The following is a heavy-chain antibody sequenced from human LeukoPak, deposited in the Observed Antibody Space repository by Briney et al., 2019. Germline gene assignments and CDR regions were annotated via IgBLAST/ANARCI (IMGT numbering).Heavy chain of an antibody. CDR1: GGSFSGYY. V-gene: IGHV4-34*01. Sequence: SETLSLTCAVYGGSFSGYYWSWIRQPPGKGLEWIGEINHSGSTNYNPSLKSRVTISVDTSKNQFSLKLSSVTAADTAVYYCARVTTGRGSTDYWGQGTLVTVSP. J-gene: IGHJ4*02. CDR3: ARVTTGRGSTDY. CDR2: INHSGST. D-gene: IGHD4-17*01.